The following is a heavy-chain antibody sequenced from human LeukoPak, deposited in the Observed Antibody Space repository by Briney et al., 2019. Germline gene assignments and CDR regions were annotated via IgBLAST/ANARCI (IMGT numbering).Heavy chain of an antibody. V-gene: IGHV3-23*01. Sequence: ASVKVSCKASGGTFSSYAISWVRQAPGKGLEWVSAISGSGGSTYYADSVKGRFTISRDNSKNTLYLQMNSLRAEDTAVYYCAKRRIGANYFDYWGQGTLVTVSS. CDR1: GGTFSSYA. D-gene: IGHD1-26*01. CDR3: AKRRIGANYFDY. J-gene: IGHJ4*02. CDR2: ISGSGGST.